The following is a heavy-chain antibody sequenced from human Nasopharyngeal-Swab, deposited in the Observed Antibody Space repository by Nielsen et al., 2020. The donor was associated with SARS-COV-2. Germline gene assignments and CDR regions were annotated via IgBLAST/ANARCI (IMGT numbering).Heavy chain of an antibody. CDR3: ARDSMVGYCSGGSCYAFDI. V-gene: IGHV4-31*02. D-gene: IGHD2-15*01. J-gene: IGHJ3*02. CDR2: IYYSGST. Sequence: RQAPGKGLEWIGYIYYSGSTYYNPSLKSRVTISVDTSKNQFSLKLSSVTAADTAVYYCARDSMVGYCSGGSCYAFDIWGQGTMVTVSS.